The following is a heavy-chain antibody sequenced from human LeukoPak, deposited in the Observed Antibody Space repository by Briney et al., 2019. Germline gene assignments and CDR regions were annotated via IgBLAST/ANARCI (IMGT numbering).Heavy chain of an antibody. Sequence: SGPTLVKPTQTLTLTCTFSGFALSTSGVGVGWIRQPPGKALEWLALIYWDDVKRYSPSLKSRLTITKDTSKNQVVLTMTNMDPVDTATYYCAHSGQVVAAAGTFDYWGQGTLVTVSS. D-gene: IGHD6-13*01. CDR2: IYWDDVK. J-gene: IGHJ4*02. V-gene: IGHV2-5*02. CDR3: AHSGQVVAAAGTFDY. CDR1: GFALSTSGVG.